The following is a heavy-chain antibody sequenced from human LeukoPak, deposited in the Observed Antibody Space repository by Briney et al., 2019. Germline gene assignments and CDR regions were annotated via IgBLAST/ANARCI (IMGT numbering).Heavy chain of an antibody. V-gene: IGHV3-7*03. Sequence: GGSLRLSCVASGFTFSSYWMTWVRQAPGKGLEWVANIKTDGSQIYYVDSVKGRFTISRDNAQKSLYLQMDSLRAEDTALYYCAREVYRIGVGGFDPWGQGTLVTVSS. CDR2: IKTDGSQI. D-gene: IGHD6-19*01. CDR1: GFTFSSYW. J-gene: IGHJ5*02. CDR3: AREVYRIGVGGFDP.